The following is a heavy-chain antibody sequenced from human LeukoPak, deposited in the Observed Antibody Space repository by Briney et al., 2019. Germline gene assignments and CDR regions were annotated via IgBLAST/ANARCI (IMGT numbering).Heavy chain of an antibody. D-gene: IGHD3-22*01. CDR1: GGSLSDYY. CDR2: INHSGST. J-gene: IGHJ5*02. CDR3: ARWGSNYYDTSGRRFDP. Sequence: PSETLSLTCAVYGGSLSDYYWSWIRQPPGKGLEWIGEINHSGSTNYSPSLKSRVTISVDTSKNQFSLKLSSVTAADTAVYYCARWGSNYYDTSGRRFDPWGQGTLVTVSS. V-gene: IGHV4-34*01.